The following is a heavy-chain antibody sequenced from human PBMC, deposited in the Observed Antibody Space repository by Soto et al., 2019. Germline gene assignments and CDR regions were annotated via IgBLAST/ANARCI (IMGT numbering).Heavy chain of an antibody. CDR3: STGGNSYGYMRY. V-gene: IGHV3-15*01. CDR2: IKSKTDGGTT. Sequence: EVQLVESGGGLVKPGGSLRLSCAASGFTFSNAWMSWVRQAPGKGLEWVGRIKSKTDGGTTDYAAPVKGRFTISRDDSKNTLYLQMTSLKTEDTAVYYCSTGGNSYGYMRYLGQGTLVTVSS. D-gene: IGHD5-18*01. J-gene: IGHJ4*02. CDR1: GFTFSNAW.